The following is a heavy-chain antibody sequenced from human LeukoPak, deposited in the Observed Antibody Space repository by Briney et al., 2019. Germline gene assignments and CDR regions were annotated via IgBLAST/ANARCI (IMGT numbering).Heavy chain of an antibody. CDR2: IIPILGIA. V-gene: IGHV1-69*04. CDR3: ARCLIGGGDCYHFDY. D-gene: IGHD2-21*02. J-gene: IGHJ4*02. CDR1: GGTFSSYA. Sequence: GSSVKVSCKASGGTFSSYAISWVRQAPGQGLEWMGRIIPILGIANYAQKFQGRVTITADKSTSTAYMELSSLRSEDTAVYYCARCLIGGGDCYHFDYWGQGTLVTVSS.